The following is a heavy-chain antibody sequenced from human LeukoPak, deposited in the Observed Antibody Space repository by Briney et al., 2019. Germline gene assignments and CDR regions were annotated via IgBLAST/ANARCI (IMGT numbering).Heavy chain of an antibody. CDR2: ISGSGDST. CDR1: GFTFTSHA. D-gene: IGHD5-12*01. V-gene: IGHV3-23*01. Sequence: GGSLRLSCAASGFTFTSHAVSWVRQAPGKGLEWVSIISGSGDSTYYADSVKGRFTISRDNSKNTLSLQMNSLRADDPAVYYCAKESGYDVDFDYWGQGTLVTVSS. J-gene: IGHJ4*02. CDR3: AKESGYDVDFDY.